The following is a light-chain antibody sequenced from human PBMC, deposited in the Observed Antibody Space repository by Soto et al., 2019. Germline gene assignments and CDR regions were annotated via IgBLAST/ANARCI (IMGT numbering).Light chain of an antibody. J-gene: IGLJ1*01. CDR2: YDS. V-gene: IGLV3-21*04. Sequence: SYELTQPPSVSVAPGKTARITCGGNNIGSKSVHWYQQKPGQAPVLVIYYDSDRPSGIPERFSGYNSGNTATLTISRVEAGDEAVYSCQVWDSSSDHYVFGTGTKLTVL. CDR1: NIGSKS. CDR3: QVWDSSSDHYV.